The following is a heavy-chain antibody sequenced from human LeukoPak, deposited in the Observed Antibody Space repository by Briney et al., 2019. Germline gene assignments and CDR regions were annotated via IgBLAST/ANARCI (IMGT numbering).Heavy chain of an antibody. CDR3: AKSKFSCIGNNCYSPDY. Sequence: GSLRLSCAASGLPFSSYAMHWVPQAPGKGLEWVTLISYDGSNEHYEDSVKGRFTISRDNSKNTLYLQVNSLRAEDTAVYYCAKSKFSCIGNNCYSPDYWGQGTLVTVSS. CDR1: GLPFSSYA. J-gene: IGHJ4*02. D-gene: IGHD2-15*01. V-gene: IGHV3-30*18. CDR2: ISYDGSNE.